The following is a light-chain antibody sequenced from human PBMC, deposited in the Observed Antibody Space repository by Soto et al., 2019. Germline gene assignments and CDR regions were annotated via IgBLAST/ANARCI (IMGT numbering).Light chain of an antibody. CDR3: QQYKSWPLT. Sequence: EIVMTQSPASLSVSPGERATLSCRASQSVSNNLAWYQQKPGQAPRLLIYDASSRATDIPGRISGSGSGTDFTLTISSLQSEDFAVYFCQQYKSWPLTFGGGTKVEIK. V-gene: IGKV3-15*01. J-gene: IGKJ4*01. CDR2: DAS. CDR1: QSVSNN.